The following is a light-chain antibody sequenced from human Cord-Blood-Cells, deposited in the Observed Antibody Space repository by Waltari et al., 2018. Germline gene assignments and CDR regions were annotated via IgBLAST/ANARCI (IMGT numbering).Light chain of an antibody. CDR3: CSYAGSSTYV. J-gene: IGLJ1*01. CDR2: EGS. Sequence: QSALTQPAAVYGSPGQSITVSCTGTSSDVGSYNLVSWYHKHPGKAPNLMIYEGSKRPSGVSNRFSGSKSGNTASLTISWLQAEDEAHYYCCSYAGSSTYVFGTGTKVTVL. CDR1: SSDVGSYNL. V-gene: IGLV2-23*01.